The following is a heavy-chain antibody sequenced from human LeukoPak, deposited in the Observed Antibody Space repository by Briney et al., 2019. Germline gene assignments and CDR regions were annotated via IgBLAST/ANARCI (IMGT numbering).Heavy chain of an antibody. V-gene: IGHV3-30*02. D-gene: IGHD1-26*01. CDR3: APPPGSGSYLDY. CDR1: GFIFSNYD. Sequence: GGSLRLSCEASGFIFSNYDMHWVRQAPGKGLEWLAIVWYDGSDKYYADSVKGRFTVSRDNSKNTLYLQMNSLRAEDTAVYYCAPPPGSGSYLDYWGQGTLVTVSS. CDR2: VWYDGSDK. J-gene: IGHJ4*02.